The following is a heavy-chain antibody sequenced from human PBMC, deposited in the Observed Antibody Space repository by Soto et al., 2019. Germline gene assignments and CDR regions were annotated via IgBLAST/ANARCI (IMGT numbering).Heavy chain of an antibody. CDR2: ISYDGSNK. D-gene: IGHD6-19*01. V-gene: IGHV3-30-3*01. J-gene: IGHJ4*02. CDR3: ARSFGIAVAGTDFDY. Sequence: QVQLVESGGGVVQPGRSLRLSCAASGFTFSSYAMHWVRQAPGKGLEWVAVISYDGSNKYYADSVKGRFTISRDNSKNTLYLQMNSLRAEDTAVYYCARSFGIAVAGTDFDYWGQGTLVTVSS. CDR1: GFTFSSYA.